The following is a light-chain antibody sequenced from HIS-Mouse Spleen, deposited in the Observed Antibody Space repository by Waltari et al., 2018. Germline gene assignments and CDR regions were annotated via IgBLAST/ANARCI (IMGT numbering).Light chain of an antibody. CDR3: YSTDSSGNHRV. CDR2: EDS. V-gene: IGLV3-10*01. Sequence: SYELTKPPSVSVSPGQTARPTCPGDALPKKNASWYQQKSGQTPVLVIYEDSKRPSGIPERFSGSSSGTMATLTISGAQVEDEADYYCYSTDSSGNHRVFGGGTKLTVL. J-gene: IGLJ2*01. CDR1: ALPKKN.